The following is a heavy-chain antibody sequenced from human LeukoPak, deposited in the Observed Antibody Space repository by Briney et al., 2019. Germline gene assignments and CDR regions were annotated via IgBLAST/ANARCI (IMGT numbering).Heavy chain of an antibody. Sequence: SETLSLTCTVSGYSISSGYYWGWIRQPPGKGLEWIGSIYHSGSTYYNPSLKSRVTISVDTSKNQFSLKLSSVTAADTAVYYCARAVQDVAAAGSEGAFDIWGQGTMVTVSS. J-gene: IGHJ3*02. CDR3: ARAVQDVAAAGSEGAFDI. CDR1: GYSISSGYY. D-gene: IGHD6-13*01. V-gene: IGHV4-38-2*02. CDR2: IYHSGST.